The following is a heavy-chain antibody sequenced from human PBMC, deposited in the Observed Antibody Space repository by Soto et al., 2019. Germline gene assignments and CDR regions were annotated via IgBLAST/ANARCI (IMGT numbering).Heavy chain of an antibody. CDR2: ISNSGST. D-gene: IGHD1-26*01. Sequence: SETLSLTCTVSGGSISSFHWSWIRQPPGKGLEWIGFISNSGSTNYNPSLKSRVTISLDTSKNQLSLKLSSVSAADTAVYYCARGVVGASTGFQHWGQGTLVTVSS. V-gene: IGHV4-59*01. CDR1: GGSISSFH. CDR3: ARGVVGASTGFQH. J-gene: IGHJ1*01.